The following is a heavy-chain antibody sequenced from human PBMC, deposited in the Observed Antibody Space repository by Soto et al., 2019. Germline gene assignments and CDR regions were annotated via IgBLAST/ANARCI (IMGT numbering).Heavy chain of an antibody. Sequence: PGGSLRLSCAASVFSFSSYDMHWVREAPGKGLEWVAVISYDGSNKYYADSVKGRFTISRDNSKNTLYLQMNSLRAEDTAVYYCARDKLQGRGSGSYRPHYYYYYYGMDVWGQGTTVTVSS. CDR3: ARDKLQGRGSGSYRPHYYYYYYGMDV. CDR2: ISYDGSNK. CDR1: VFSFSSYD. J-gene: IGHJ6*02. V-gene: IGHV3-30-3*01. D-gene: IGHD3-10*01.